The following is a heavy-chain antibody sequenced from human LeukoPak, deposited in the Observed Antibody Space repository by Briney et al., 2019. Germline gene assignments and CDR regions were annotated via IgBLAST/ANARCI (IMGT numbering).Heavy chain of an antibody. V-gene: IGHV4-59*01. D-gene: IGHD2-2*01. CDR1: GGSISSYY. Sequence: PSETLSLTCTVSGGSISSYYWSWIRQPPGKGLEWIGYIYYSGSTNYNPSLKSRVTISVDTSKNQFSLKLSSVTAADTAVYYCARRASSSTSFPFRYYYMDVWGKGTTVTVSS. CDR2: IYYSGST. J-gene: IGHJ6*03. CDR3: ARRASSSTSFPFRYYYMDV.